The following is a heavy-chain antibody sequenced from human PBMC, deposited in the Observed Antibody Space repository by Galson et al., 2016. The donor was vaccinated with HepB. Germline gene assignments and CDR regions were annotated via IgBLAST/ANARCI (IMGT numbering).Heavy chain of an antibody. CDR3: AHRQRVCSGGSCYSDYFDF. CDR1: GFSLSTYGVG. D-gene: IGHD2-15*01. V-gene: IGHV2-5*02. J-gene: IGHJ4*02. CDR2: IYWDDDK. Sequence: PALVKPTQTLTLTCTFSGFSLSTYGVGVGWIRQPPGKALEWLALIYWDDDKRYSPSLKSRLSITKDTSKNQVVLTMTNMDPIDTATYYCAHRQRVCSGGSCYSDYFDFWGQGTLVTVSS.